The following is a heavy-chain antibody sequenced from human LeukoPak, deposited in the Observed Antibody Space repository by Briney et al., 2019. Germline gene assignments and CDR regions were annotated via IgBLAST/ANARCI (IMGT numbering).Heavy chain of an antibody. CDR3: ARGWQDCSSTSCYRDMGVDY. CDR1: GGSFSGYY. Sequence: SETLSLTCAVYGGSFSGYYWSWIRQPPGNGLEWIGEINHSGSTNYNPSLKSRVTISVDTSKNQFSLKLSSVTAADTAVYYCARGWQDCSSTSCYRDMGVDYWGQGTLVTVSS. D-gene: IGHD2-2*02. CDR2: INHSGST. J-gene: IGHJ4*02. V-gene: IGHV4-34*01.